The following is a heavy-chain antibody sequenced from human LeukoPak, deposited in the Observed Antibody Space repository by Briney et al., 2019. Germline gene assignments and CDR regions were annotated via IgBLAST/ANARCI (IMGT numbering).Heavy chain of an antibody. CDR2: NPSGGST. Sequence: NPSGGSTSYAQKFQGRVTMTRDTSTSTAYMELRSLRSDDTAVYYCAREGGSYGRQKNWFDPWGQGTLVTVSS. CDR3: AREGGSYGRQKNWFDP. D-gene: IGHD5-18*01. V-gene: IGHV1-46*01. J-gene: IGHJ5*02.